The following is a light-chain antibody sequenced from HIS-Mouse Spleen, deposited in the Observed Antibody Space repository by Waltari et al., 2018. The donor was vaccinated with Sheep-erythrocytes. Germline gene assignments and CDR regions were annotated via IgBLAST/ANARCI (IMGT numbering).Light chain of an antibody. Sequence: QSALTHPASVSGSPGQSLTLPFTGSSIHAGGYNLLSLYQQHPGKAPKLMIYEGSKRPSGVSNRFSGSKSGNTASLTISGLQAEDEADYYCCSYAGSSTPWVFGGGTKLTVL. CDR2: EGS. J-gene: IGLJ3*02. V-gene: IGLV2-23*01. CDR1: SIHAGGYNL. CDR3: CSYAGSSTPWV.